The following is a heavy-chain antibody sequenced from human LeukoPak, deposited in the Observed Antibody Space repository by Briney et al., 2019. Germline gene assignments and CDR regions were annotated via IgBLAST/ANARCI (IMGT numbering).Heavy chain of an antibody. J-gene: IGHJ3*02. V-gene: IGHV1-69*01. CDR3: AGESDDSSGHDAFDI. D-gene: IGHD3-22*01. CDR1: GGTFSSYA. CDR2: IIPIFGTA. Sequence: GSSVKVSCKASGGTFSSYAISWVRQAPGQGLEWMGGIIPIFGTANYAQKFQGRVTITADESTSTAYMELSSLRSEDTAVYYCAGESDDSSGHDAFDIWGQGTMVTVSS.